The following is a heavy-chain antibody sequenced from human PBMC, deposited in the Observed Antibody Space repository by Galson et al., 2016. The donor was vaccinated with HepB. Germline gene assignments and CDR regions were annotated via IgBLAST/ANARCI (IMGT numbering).Heavy chain of an antibody. CDR1: GFSLSTSGVG. Sequence: PALVKPTQTLTLTCSFSGFSLSTSGVGVDWIRQPPGKGLEWLALIYWDDDKRHSPSLKSRLTITKDTSKNQVVLTMTNMDPGDTGTYYCTKIMVVTTLTFYWYIDLWGRGTLVTVSS. CDR2: IYWDDDK. D-gene: IGHD4/OR15-4a*01. J-gene: IGHJ2*01. V-gene: IGHV2-5*02. CDR3: TKIMVVTTLTFYWYIDL.